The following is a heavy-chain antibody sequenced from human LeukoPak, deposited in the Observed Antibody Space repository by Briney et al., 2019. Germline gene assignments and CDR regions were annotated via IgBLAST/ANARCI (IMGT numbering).Heavy chain of an antibody. Sequence: GGSLRLSCAASGFAFNNYGMNWVRQAPGRGLEWVSYISSSSSTIYYADSVKGRFTISRDNAKNSLYLQMNSLRAEDTALCYCARSDYFFDSWGQGTLVTVSS. CDR3: ARSDYFFDS. J-gene: IGHJ4*02. CDR1: GFAFNNYG. D-gene: IGHD4-17*01. V-gene: IGHV3-48*04. CDR2: ISSSSSTI.